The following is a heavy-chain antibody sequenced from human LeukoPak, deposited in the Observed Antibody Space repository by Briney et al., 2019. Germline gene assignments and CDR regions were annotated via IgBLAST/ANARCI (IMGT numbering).Heavy chain of an antibody. Sequence: GGSLRLSCAASGFTVSSNYMSWVRQAPGKGLEWVSVIYSGGSTYYADSVKGQFTISRDNSKNTLYLQMNSLRAEDTAVYYCARDRRTGRLGELSLDPCFDYWGQGTLATVSS. CDR3: ARDRRTGRLGELSLDPCFDY. CDR2: IYSGGST. J-gene: IGHJ4*02. V-gene: IGHV3-53*01. D-gene: IGHD3-16*02. CDR1: GFTVSSNY.